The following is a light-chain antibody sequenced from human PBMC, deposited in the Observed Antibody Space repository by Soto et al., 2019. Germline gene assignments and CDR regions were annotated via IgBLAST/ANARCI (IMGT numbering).Light chain of an antibody. J-gene: IGLJ3*02. Sequence: QSVLTQPPSVSGAPGQRVTISCTGSNSNIGAGYDVHWYQQLPRTAPKLLIYGDIIRPSGVPDRFSGAKSGTSASLAITGLQDEDEADYYCQSYDSSLSGSVFGGGTKLTVL. CDR1: NSNIGAGYD. V-gene: IGLV1-40*01. CDR2: GDI. CDR3: QSYDSSLSGSV.